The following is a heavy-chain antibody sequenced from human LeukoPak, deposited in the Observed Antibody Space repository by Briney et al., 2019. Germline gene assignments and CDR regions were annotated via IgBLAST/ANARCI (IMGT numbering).Heavy chain of an antibody. Sequence: GGSLRLSCAASGFTFTRYGMHWVRQVPGKGLEWVTIVYSDGSNTYYTDSVKGRFTISRDNSKNTVYLEMNSLRAEDTAVYYCARYLHLAGMDVGGKGTTVTVSS. CDR1: GFTFTRYG. CDR2: VYSDGSNT. D-gene: IGHD3-9*01. J-gene: IGHJ6*04. V-gene: IGHV3-30*12. CDR3: ARYLHLAGMDV.